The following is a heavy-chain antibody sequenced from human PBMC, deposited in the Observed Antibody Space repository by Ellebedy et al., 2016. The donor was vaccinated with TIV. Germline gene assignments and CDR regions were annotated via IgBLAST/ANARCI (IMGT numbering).Heavy chain of an antibody. D-gene: IGHD4-17*01. Sequence: PGGSLRLSCAASGFSFRNYWMGWLRQAPGKGLEWVANIYQDGSETYYVDSVKGRFTISRDNAKNSLYLQMNSLRVEDTAVYYCARRASYGDYAVQVNPWFDPWGQGTLVTVSS. CDR2: IYQDGSET. CDR3: ARRASYGDYAVQVNPWFDP. V-gene: IGHV3-7*01. J-gene: IGHJ5*02. CDR1: GFSFRNYW.